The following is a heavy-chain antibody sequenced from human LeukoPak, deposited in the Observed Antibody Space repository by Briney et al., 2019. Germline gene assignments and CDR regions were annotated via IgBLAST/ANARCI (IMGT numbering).Heavy chain of an antibody. CDR1: GASNSSYY. V-gene: IGHV4-4*07. J-gene: IGHJ4*02. CDR3: ARGGGYCSGGSCYGY. CDR2: IYSSGST. D-gene: IGHD2-15*01. Sequence: SETLSLTGTVSGASNSSYYWSWIRQPAGKGREWIGSIYSSGSTNYTPSRKSRVAMSVDTSKNQFCLKLGSVTAEATVVYYCARGGGYCSGGSCYGYWGQGTLVTVSS.